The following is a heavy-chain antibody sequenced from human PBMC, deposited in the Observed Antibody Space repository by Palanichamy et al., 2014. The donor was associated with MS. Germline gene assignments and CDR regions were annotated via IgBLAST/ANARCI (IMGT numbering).Heavy chain of an antibody. CDR3: AKGLYSGSNYRAFDI. V-gene: IGHV3-23*01. J-gene: IGHJ3*02. Sequence: GGSLRLSCAASGFTFTTYAMIWVRQAPGKGLEWVSTISDSGTTYYADSVKGRFTMSRDNSKNTLYLQMHSLRADDTALYYCAKGLYSGSNYRAFDIWGQGTKVTVSS. D-gene: IGHD1-26*01. CDR1: GFTFTTYA. CDR2: ISDSGTT.